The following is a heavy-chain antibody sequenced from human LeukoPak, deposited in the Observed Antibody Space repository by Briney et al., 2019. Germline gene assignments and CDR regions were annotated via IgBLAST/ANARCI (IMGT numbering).Heavy chain of an antibody. V-gene: IGHV3-30*02. CDR2: IRYDGSNK. D-gene: IGHD2-15*01. CDR3: PREYCSGDTCYRGFDS. CDR1: GFTFSSYG. J-gene: IGHJ4*02. Sequence: GGSLRLSCAASGFTFSSYGMHWVRQAPGKGLEWVAFIRYDGSNKYYADSVKGRFTISRDNSKNTLYLQMNSLRAEDTAVYYCPREYCSGDTCYRGFDSWGQGTLVTVSS.